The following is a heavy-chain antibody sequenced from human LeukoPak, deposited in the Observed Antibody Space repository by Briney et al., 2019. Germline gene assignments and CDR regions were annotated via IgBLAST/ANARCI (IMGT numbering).Heavy chain of an antibody. CDR3: ARDATYDPTFDY. D-gene: IGHD3-22*01. V-gene: IGHV1-18*01. CDR1: GYTFTSYG. J-gene: IGHJ4*02. Sequence: GASVKVSCKASGYTFTSYGISWVRQAPGQGLEWMGWISAYNGNANYAQKLQGRVTMTTDTSTSTAYMELSRLRSDDTAVYYCARDATYDPTFDYWGQGTLVTVSS. CDR2: ISAYNGNA.